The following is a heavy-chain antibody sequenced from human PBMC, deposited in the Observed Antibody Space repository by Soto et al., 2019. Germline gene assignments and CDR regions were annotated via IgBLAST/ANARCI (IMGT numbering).Heavy chain of an antibody. CDR2: INPNSGGT. CDR1: GYTFTGYY. Sequence: ASVKVSCKASGYTFTGYYMHWVRQAPGQGLEWMGWINPNSGGTNYAQKFQGRVTMTRDTSISTAYMELSRLRSDDTAVYYCARATLYSSSWTRYNWFDPWGQGTLVTVSS. J-gene: IGHJ5*02. V-gene: IGHV1-2*02. CDR3: ARATLYSSSWTRYNWFDP. D-gene: IGHD6-13*01.